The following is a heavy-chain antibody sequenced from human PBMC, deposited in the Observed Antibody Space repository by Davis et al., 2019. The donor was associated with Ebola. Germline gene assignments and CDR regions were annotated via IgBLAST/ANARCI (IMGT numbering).Heavy chain of an antibody. CDR1: GFTFSTYW. V-gene: IGHV3-74*01. D-gene: IGHD3-22*01. Sequence: GESLKISCAASGFTFSTYWMHCVRQAPGKGLVWVSRIQSDGSRPSYADSVRGRLTISRDNAKNTLYLQINSLRAEDTAVYYCARGRGNLDTSDDWGQGTLVTVSS. J-gene: IGHJ4*02. CDR3: ARGRGNLDTSDD. CDR2: IQSDGSRP.